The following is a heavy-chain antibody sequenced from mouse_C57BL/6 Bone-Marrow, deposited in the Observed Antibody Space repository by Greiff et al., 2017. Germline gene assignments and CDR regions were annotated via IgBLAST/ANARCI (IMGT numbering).Heavy chain of an antibody. CDR1: GFTFTDYY. J-gene: IGHJ2*01. CDR2: IRNKANGYTT. D-gene: IGHD2-4*01. CDR3: ARYWGLRHFDY. Sequence: EVKLVESGGGLVQPGGSLSLSCAASGFTFTDYYMSWVRQPPGKALEWLGFIRNKANGYTTEYSASVKGRFTISRDNSQSILYLQMNALRAEDSATYYCARYWGLRHFDYWGQGTTLTVSS. V-gene: IGHV7-3*01.